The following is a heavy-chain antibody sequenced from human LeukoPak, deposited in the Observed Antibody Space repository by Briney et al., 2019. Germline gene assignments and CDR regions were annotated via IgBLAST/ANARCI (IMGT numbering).Heavy chain of an antibody. V-gene: IGHV3-48*04. CDR1: GFIFSLYN. CDR3: ARDVVIPYGSGFDY. D-gene: IGHD3-10*01. J-gene: IGHJ4*02. CDR2: ISSTSSRI. Sequence: QPGGSLRLSCAASGFIFSLYNMNWVRQAPGKGLEWVSYISSTSSRILYADSVKGRLTISRDNAKNSLYLQMNSLRVEDTAVYYCARDVVIPYGSGFDYWGQGTLVTVPS.